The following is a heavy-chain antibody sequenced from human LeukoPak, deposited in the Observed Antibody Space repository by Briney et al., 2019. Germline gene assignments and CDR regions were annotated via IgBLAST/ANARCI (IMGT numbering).Heavy chain of an antibody. Sequence: GGSLRLSCAASGFTFDDYGMSWVRQAPGKGLEWVSGINWNGGSTGYADSVKGRFTISRDNAKNSLYLQMNRLRAEDTALYYCASPSGRFGGPGAFDIWGQGTMVTVSS. CDR1: GFTFDDYG. CDR3: ASPSGRFGGPGAFDI. CDR2: INWNGGST. V-gene: IGHV3-20*04. D-gene: IGHD3-10*01. J-gene: IGHJ3*02.